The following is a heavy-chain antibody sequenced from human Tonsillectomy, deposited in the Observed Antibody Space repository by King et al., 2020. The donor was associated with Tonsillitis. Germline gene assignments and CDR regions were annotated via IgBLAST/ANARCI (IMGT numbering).Heavy chain of an antibody. D-gene: IGHD3-10*01. Sequence: QLVRSGGGVVQPGRSLRLSCAASGFTFNSYGIHWVRQAPGKGLEWVAVISYDGSNKYYADSVKGRFTISRDNSKNTLYLQMNSLRAEDTAVYYCAKSRINMVRGADYYYGMDVWGQGTTVTVSS. CDR3: AKSRINMVRGADYYYGMDV. J-gene: IGHJ6*02. CDR1: GFTFNSYG. V-gene: IGHV3-30*18. CDR2: ISYDGSNK.